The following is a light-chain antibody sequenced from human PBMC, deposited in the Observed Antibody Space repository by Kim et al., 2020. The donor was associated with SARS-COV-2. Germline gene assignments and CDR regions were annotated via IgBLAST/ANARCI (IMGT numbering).Light chain of an antibody. CDR1: QVIGYH. J-gene: IGKJ4*01. CDR3: QKYNSAPLT. CDR2: AAS. V-gene: IGKV1-27*01. Sequence: DIQMAQSPSSLSESVGDRVTITCRASQVIGYHLAWYQQKPGEVPKLLIYAASTLQSGIPSRFSGSASGTDFTLTISSLQPEDVATYYCQKYNSAPLTFGGGTKVDIK.